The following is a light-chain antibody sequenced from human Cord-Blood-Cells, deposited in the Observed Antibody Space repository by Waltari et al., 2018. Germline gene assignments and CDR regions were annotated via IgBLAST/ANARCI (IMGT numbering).Light chain of an antibody. V-gene: IGKV6D-21*02. CDR2: YAS. Sequence: EIVLTQSPDFQSVTPKEKVTITCRASQRIGSSLHWNQQKPDQSPKLLLMYASQAISGVPSRFSGSGSGTDFNHTINSLEARDAAAYYCHQSRSLPYPFGQGTKLEIK. CDR1: QRIGSS. CDR3: HQSRSLPYP. J-gene: IGKJ2*01.